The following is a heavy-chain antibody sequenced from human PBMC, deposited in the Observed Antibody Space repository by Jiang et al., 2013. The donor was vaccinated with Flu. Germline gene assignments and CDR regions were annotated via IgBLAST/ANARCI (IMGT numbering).Heavy chain of an antibody. CDR3: ARHLGVRGVITDGFGV. D-gene: IGHD3-10*02. Sequence: LLKPSETLSLTCTVSGDSITTNEYYWGWLRQPPGKGLEWIGSIYSSGITYHNPSLTSRVAISVDTTKNQFSLKLTSVTAADSALYYCARHLGVRGVITDGFGVWGQGAMVTVSS. CDR1: GDSITTNEYY. CDR2: IYSSGIT. J-gene: IGHJ3*01. V-gene: IGHV4-39*01.